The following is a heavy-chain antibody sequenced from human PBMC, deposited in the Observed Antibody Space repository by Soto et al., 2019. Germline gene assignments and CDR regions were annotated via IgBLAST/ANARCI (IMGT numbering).Heavy chain of an antibody. V-gene: IGHV4-39*01. CDR2: SYYSGTT. CDR1: GASISVHSSY. D-gene: IGHD1-20*01. CDR3: TRRYNWNDNYSDP. J-gene: IGHJ5*02. Sequence: SETLSLTCTVSGASISVHSSYWTWIRQPPGKGLEWIGSSYYSGTTYFNPSLKSRATISIDTSKNQFSLRLTSVTAADTAIYYCTRRYNWNDNYSDPGGRGALVTVSS.